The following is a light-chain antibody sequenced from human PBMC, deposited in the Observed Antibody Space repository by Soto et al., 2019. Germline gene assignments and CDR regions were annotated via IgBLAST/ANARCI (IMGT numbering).Light chain of an antibody. CDR1: SSDVGGYDY. CDR3: CSYAGSYTLYV. J-gene: IGLJ1*01. CDR2: DVS. V-gene: IGLV2-11*01. Sequence: QSVLTQPRSVSGPPGQSVTMSCTGTSSDVGGYDYVSWYQKHPGKASNLVIYDVSERPSGVPDRISGSKSGNTASLTISGLQAEDEADYYCCSYAGSYTLYVFGTGTKVTVL.